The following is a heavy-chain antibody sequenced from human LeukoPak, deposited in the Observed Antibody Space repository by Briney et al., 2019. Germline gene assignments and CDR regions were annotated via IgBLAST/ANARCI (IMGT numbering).Heavy chain of an antibody. CDR2: INAYIGHT. J-gene: IGHJ4*02. Sequence: GASVKDSCKASGYTFTSYHINWVRQAPGQGLEWMGWINAYIGHTNYAQNLQGRVTMTTDTSTSTAYMELRSLRSDDTAVYFCARGEIYADYWGQGTLVTVSS. CDR3: ARGEIYADY. D-gene: IGHD3-16*01. CDR1: GYTFTSYH. V-gene: IGHV1-18*01.